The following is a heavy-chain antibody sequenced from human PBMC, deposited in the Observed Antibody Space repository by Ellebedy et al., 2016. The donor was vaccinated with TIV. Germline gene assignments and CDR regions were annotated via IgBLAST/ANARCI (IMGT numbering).Heavy chain of an antibody. Sequence: GESLKISCAASGFTFSSYAMSWVRQAPGKGLEWVSAISGSGGSTYYADSVKGRFTISRDNSKNTLYLQMNSLRAEDTAVYYCAKLGVVIRGDYWGQGALVTVSS. CDR2: ISGSGGST. D-gene: IGHD3-10*01. CDR3: AKLGVVIRGDY. CDR1: GFTFSSYA. V-gene: IGHV3-23*01. J-gene: IGHJ4*02.